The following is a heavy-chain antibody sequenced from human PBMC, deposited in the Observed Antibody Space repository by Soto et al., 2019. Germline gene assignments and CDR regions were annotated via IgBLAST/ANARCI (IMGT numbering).Heavy chain of an antibody. Sequence: SDTLRVTCTVVGGSIGNHYGSWIMQPPGKGLEWIGYIYYSGSTNYNPSLKSRVTISVDTSKNQFSLKLSSVTAADTAVYYCARETRLWYYYDSSGYYPNWFDPWGQGTLVTVSS. CDR2: IYYSGST. J-gene: IGHJ5*02. CDR3: ARETRLWYYYDSSGYYPNWFDP. CDR1: GGSIGNHY. V-gene: IGHV4-59*11. D-gene: IGHD3-22*01.